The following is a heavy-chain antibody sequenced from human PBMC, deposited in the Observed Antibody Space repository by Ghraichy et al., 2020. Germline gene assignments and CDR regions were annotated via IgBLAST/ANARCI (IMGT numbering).Heavy chain of an antibody. CDR2: ISSSSSYI. Sequence: GESLNISCAASGFTFSSYSMNWVRQAPGKGLEWVSSISSSSSYIYYADSVKGRFTISRDNAKNSLYLQMNSLRAEETAGYYCARGRDYYDSRGYYYYGMDVWGQGTTVTVSS. D-gene: IGHD3-22*01. CDR1: GFTFSSYS. CDR3: ARGRDYYDSRGYYYYGMDV. V-gene: IGHV3-21*01. J-gene: IGHJ6*02.